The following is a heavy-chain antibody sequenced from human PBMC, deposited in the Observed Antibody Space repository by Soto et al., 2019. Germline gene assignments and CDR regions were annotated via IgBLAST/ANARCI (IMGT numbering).Heavy chain of an antibody. V-gene: IGHV3-23*01. D-gene: IGHD6-19*01. J-gene: IGHJ4*02. Sequence: EVQLLESGGGLVQPGGSLRLSCAASAFTFSSYAMNWVRQAPGKGLEWVSVIRGSGGSTYYADSVEGRVTISRDKSKNTLYLQMNSLRAEDTAVYYGARRGSGFYYDYWGQGTLVTVSS. CDR2: IRGSGGST. CDR3: ARRGSGFYYDY. CDR1: AFTFSSYA.